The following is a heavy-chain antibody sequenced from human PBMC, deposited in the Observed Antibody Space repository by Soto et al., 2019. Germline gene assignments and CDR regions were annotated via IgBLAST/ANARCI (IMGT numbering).Heavy chain of an antibody. CDR3: ARTNIAAAGPYYYGMDV. J-gene: IGHJ6*02. V-gene: IGHV4-59*01. CDR1: GGSINSYY. Sequence: XRTLSLTGTVTGGSINSYYWSWIRQPPGKGLEWIGYIYYSGSTNYNPSLKSRVTISVYTAKNQFSLKLSSVTAADTAVYYCARTNIAAAGPYYYGMDVWGQGATVTVSS. D-gene: IGHD6-13*01. CDR2: IYYSGST.